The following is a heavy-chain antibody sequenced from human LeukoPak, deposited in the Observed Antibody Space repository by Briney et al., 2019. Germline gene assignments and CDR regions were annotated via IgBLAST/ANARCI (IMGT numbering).Heavy chain of an antibody. V-gene: IGHV1-2*02. D-gene: IGHD1-14*01. CDR1: GYTFTGYY. Sequence: GSVKVSCKASGYTFTGYYMHWVRQAPGQGLEWMGWINPNSGGTNYAQKFQGRVTMTRDTSISTAYMELSRLRSDDTAVYYCARAGGLDRYYFDYWGQGTLVTVSS. J-gene: IGHJ4*02. CDR2: INPNSGGT. CDR3: ARAGGLDRYYFDY.